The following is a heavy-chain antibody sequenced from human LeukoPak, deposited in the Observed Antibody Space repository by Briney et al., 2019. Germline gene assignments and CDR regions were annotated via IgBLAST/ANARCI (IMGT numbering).Heavy chain of an antibody. Sequence: PGGSLRLSCAASGFTFSSYAMSWVRQAPGKGLEWASAISGSGGSTYYADSVKGRFTISRDNSKNTLHLQMNSLRAEDTAVYYCAKGYYDFWSGYSPFDYWGQGTLVTVSS. CDR1: GFTFSSYA. CDR2: ISGSGGST. D-gene: IGHD3-3*01. J-gene: IGHJ4*02. CDR3: AKGYYDFWSGYSPFDY. V-gene: IGHV3-23*01.